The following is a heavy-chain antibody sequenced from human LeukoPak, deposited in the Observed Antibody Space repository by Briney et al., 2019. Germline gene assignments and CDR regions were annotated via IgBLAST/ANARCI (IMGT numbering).Heavy chain of an antibody. CDR3: AKGWLAPGPTYDY. CDR1: GFTFSGYA. CDR2: ISASGGTT. J-gene: IGHJ4*02. D-gene: IGHD5-12*01. Sequence: PGGSLRLSCAASGFTFSGYAMGWVRQAPGKGPEWVSAISASGGTTHYADSVKGRFTLSRDNSRNTPHLQLHSLRAEDTAIYYCAKGWLAPGPTYDYWGQGTLVTFSS. V-gene: IGHV3-23*01.